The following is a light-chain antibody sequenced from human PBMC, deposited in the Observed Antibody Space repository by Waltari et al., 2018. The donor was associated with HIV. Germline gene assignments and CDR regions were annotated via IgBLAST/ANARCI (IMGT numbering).Light chain of an antibody. Sequence: QSVLTQPPSASGTPEQRVTISCSASPSNIGRNTVSWFQQFPGTAPKVLIYGKNQRPSGVPDRFSGSKSGTSASLAISGLQSEDEADYYCASWDDSLNGPVFGGGTKLTVV. V-gene: IGLV1-44*01. CDR3: ASWDDSLNGPV. J-gene: IGLJ2*01. CDR1: PSNIGRNT. CDR2: GKN.